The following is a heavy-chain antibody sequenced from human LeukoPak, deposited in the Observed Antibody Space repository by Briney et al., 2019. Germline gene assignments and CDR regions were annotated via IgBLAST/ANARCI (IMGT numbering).Heavy chain of an antibody. CDR3: ARGAAAGDFDY. CDR2: INPNSGNT. V-gene: IGHV1-8*03. Sequence: GASVKVSCKASGYTFTGYYMHWVRQAPGQGLEWMGWINPNSGNTGYAQKFQGRVTITRNTSISTAYMELSSLRSEDTAVYYCARGAAAGDFDYWGQGTLVTVSS. J-gene: IGHJ4*02. CDR1: GYTFTGYY. D-gene: IGHD6-13*01.